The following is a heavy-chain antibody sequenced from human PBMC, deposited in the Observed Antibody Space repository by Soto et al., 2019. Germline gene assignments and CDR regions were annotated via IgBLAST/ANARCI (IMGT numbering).Heavy chain of an antibody. CDR3: ARGYYDSSTYYSLFDY. J-gene: IGHJ4*02. D-gene: IGHD3-22*01. CDR1: GASINPYY. Sequence: PSETLSLTCTVSGASINPYYWSWIRQPPGKGLEWIGYIYYTGSTKSNPSLKSRVTMSVDTSKNQFSLKLSSVTAADTAVYYCARGYYDSSTYYSLFDYWGQGTPVTVSS. CDR2: IYYTGST. V-gene: IGHV4-59*01.